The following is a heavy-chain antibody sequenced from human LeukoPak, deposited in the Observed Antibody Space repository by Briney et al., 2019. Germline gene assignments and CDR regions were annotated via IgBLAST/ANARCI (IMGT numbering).Heavy chain of an antibody. J-gene: IGHJ1*01. CDR2: INHSGST. V-gene: IGHV4-34*01. CDR3: ARSRVVPAAKYFQH. CDR1: GGSFSGYY. Sequence: SETLSLTCAVYGGSFSGYYWSWIRQPPGKGLEWIGEINHSGSTNYNPSLKSRVTISVDTSKNQFSLKLSSVTAADTAVYYCARSRVVPAAKYFQHRGQGTLVTVSS. D-gene: IGHD2-2*01.